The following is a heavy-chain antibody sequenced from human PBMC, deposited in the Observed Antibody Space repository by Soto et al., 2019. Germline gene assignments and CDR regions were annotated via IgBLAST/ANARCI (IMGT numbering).Heavy chain of an antibody. J-gene: IGHJ4*02. V-gene: IGHV1-69*01. D-gene: IGHD5-12*01. CDR2: IIPIFNTP. Sequence: QVQLVQSGAELKKPGSSVKVSCKSSGGTFSNYAVSWVRQVPGQGLEWMGGIIPIFNTPNYAQKFQGRVTFTADESTDTAYMELSSLRSEDTAVYYCASRPRNGYNRWGQGTLVTVSS. CDR3: ASRPRNGYNR. CDR1: GGTFSNYA.